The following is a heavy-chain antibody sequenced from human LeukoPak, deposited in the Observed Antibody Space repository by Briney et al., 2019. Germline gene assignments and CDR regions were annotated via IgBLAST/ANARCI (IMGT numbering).Heavy chain of an antibody. CDR1: GFTFSSYG. CDR3: AKAYCGGDCYSLVGAFDI. CDR2: IWYDGSNK. J-gene: IGHJ3*02. Sequence: GGSLRLSCAASGFTFSSYGMHWVRQAPGKGREGGAVIWYDGSNKYYADSVKGRFTISRDNSKNTLYLQMNSLRAEDTAVYYCAKAYCGGDCYSLVGAFDIWGQGTMVTVSS. D-gene: IGHD2-21*02. V-gene: IGHV3-33*06.